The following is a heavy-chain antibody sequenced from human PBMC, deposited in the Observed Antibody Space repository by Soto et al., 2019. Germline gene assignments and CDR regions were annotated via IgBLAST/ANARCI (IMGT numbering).Heavy chain of an antibody. J-gene: IGHJ5*02. CDR2: INHSGST. D-gene: IGHD6-13*01. V-gene: IGHV4-34*01. CDR3: ARVLEAAAGTHNWFDP. CDR1: GGSFSGYY. Sequence: SETLSLTCAVYGGSFSGYYWSWIRQPPGKGLEWIGEINHSGSTNYNPSLKSRVTISVDTSKNQFSLKLSSVTAADTAVYYCARVLEAAAGTHNWFDPWGQGTLVTVSS.